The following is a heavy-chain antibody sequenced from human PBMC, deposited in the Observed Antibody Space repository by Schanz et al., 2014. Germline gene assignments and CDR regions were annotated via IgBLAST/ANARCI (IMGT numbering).Heavy chain of an antibody. V-gene: IGHV3-48*01. CDR3: ASGVHVSSLQKGLQF. CDR1: GFTFSNYA. CDR2: IATSSSTR. J-gene: IGHJ1*01. D-gene: IGHD3-10*01. Sequence: EVQLLDSGGGLVQPGGSLRLSCAASGFTFSNYAMSWVRQAPGKGLEWVSYIATSSSTRHYADSVKGRVTISRDNAKNSVSLQMRRLRVEDTAVYYCASGVHVSSLQKGLQFWGRGTLVIVSS.